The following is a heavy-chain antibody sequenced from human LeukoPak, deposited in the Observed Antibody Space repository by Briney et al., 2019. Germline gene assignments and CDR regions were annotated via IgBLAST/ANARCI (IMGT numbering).Heavy chain of an antibody. J-gene: IGHJ4*02. V-gene: IGHV3-30*18. Sequence: PGRSLRLSCAASGFTFSSNAMHWVRQAPGKGLEWVAVISYDGSDKYYADSVKGRFTISRDNSKNTLYLQMNSLRAEDTAVYYCAKDDYYDTSGYRDWGQGTLVTVSS. CDR1: GFTFSSNA. D-gene: IGHD3-22*01. CDR3: AKDDYYDTSGYRD. CDR2: ISYDGSDK.